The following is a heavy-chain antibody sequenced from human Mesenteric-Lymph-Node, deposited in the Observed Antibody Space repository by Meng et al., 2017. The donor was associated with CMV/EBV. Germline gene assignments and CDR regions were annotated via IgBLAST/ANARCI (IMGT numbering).Heavy chain of an antibody. V-gene: IGHV4-34*01. CDR3: ARGKILVY. J-gene: IGHJ4*02. CDR2: INHSGST. Sequence: LRLSCAVYGGSFSGYYWSWIRQPPGKGLEWIGEINHSGSTNYNPSLKSRVTISVDTSKNQFSLKLSSVTAADTAVYYCARGKILVYWGQGTLVTVSS. CDR1: GGSFSGYY.